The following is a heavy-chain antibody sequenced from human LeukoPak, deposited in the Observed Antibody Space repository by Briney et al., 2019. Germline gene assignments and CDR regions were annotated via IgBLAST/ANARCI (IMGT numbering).Heavy chain of an antibody. J-gene: IGHJ2*01. CDR3: VRLKMGAYFDL. Sequence: SETLSLTCTVSDDSISMYYWSWIRQPPGKGPEWIAYIYSSGATSYNPSLRSRVSISLDTSNSQFSLKLNSMTVADTAVYYCVRLKMGAYFDLWGRGTLATVSS. CDR2: IYSSGAT. D-gene: IGHD3-16*01. CDR1: DDSISMYY. V-gene: IGHV4-59*08.